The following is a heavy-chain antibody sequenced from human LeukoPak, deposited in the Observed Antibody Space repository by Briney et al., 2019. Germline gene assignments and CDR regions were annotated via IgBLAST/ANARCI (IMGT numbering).Heavy chain of an antibody. CDR2: IYYSGST. CDR3: ARVVEAAGYSSGFDY. J-gene: IGHJ4*02. V-gene: IGHV4-59*12. CDR1: GGSISSYY. Sequence: SETLSLTCTVSGGSISSYYWSWIRQPPGKGLEWIGYIYYSGSTNYNPSLKSRVTISVDTSKNQFSLKLSSVTAADTAVYYCARVVEAAGYSSGFDYWGQGTLVTVSS. D-gene: IGHD6-19*01.